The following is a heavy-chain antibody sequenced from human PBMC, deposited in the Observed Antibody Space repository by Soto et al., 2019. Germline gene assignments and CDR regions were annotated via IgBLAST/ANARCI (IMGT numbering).Heavy chain of an antibody. V-gene: IGHV3-7*01. Sequence: EVHLVESGGGLVQPGGSLRLSCAASGFTFSTSWMDWVRQTPGKGLEWVANINQDGSKKNYVDSVKGRFTISRDNAKNSLFLQMSSLTAEDSGLYYCTRYLDFWGQGTLVTVSS. J-gene: IGHJ4*02. CDR3: TRYLDF. CDR2: INQDGSKK. CDR1: GFTFSTSW.